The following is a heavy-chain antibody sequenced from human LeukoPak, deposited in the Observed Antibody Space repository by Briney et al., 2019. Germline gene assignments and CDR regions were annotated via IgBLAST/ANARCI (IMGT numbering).Heavy chain of an antibody. J-gene: IGHJ6*02. CDR1: GGSFSGYY. CDR2: INHSGST. Sequence: SETLSLTCAVYGGSFSGYYWSWIRQPPGKGLEWIGEINHSGSTNYNPSLKSRVTISVDTSKNQFSLKLSSVTAADTTVYYCAITAAAVKRPAKSGMDVWGQGTTVTVSS. D-gene: IGHD6-13*01. CDR3: AITAAAVKRPAKSGMDV. V-gene: IGHV4-34*01.